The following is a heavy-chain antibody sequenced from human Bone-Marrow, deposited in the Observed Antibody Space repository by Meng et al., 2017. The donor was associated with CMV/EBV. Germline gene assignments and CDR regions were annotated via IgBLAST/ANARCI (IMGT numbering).Heavy chain of an antibody. V-gene: IGHV3-48*03. Sequence: GGSLRLSCAASGFTFSSYEMNWVRQAPGKGLEWVSYISSSGSTIYYADSVKGRFTISRDNAKNSLYLQMNSLRAEDTAVYYCAKYYDFWSGYSDYFDYWGQGTLVTVSS. J-gene: IGHJ4*02. CDR1: GFTFSSYE. CDR2: ISSSGSTI. D-gene: IGHD3-3*01. CDR3: AKYYDFWSGYSDYFDY.